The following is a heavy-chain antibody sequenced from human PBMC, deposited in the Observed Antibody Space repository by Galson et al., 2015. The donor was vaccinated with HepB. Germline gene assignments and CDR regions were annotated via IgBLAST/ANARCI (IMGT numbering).Heavy chain of an antibody. D-gene: IGHD6-19*01. Sequence: SVKVSCKASGYTFTGYYMHWVRQAPGQGLEWMGWINPNSGGTNYAQKFQGRVTMTRDTSISTAYMELSRLRSDDTAVYYCAREIVAGGWFDPWGQGTLVTVSS. CDR3: AREIVAGGWFDP. CDR2: INPNSGGT. V-gene: IGHV1-2*02. J-gene: IGHJ5*02. CDR1: GYTFTGYY.